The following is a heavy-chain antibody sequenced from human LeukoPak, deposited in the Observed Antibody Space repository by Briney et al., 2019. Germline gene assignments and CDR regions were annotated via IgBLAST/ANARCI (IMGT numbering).Heavy chain of an antibody. CDR2: ISGSGTST. CDR1: GFTFSNAW. J-gene: IGHJ4*02. V-gene: IGHV3-23*01. CDR3: AKVGGWEPNNDY. Sequence: GGSLRLSCAASGFTFSNAWMSWVRQAPGKGLEWVSTISGSGTSTYYADSMKGRFTISRDSSKNTLYLQMNSLRAEDTAVYYCAKVGGWEPNNDYWGQGTLVTVSS. D-gene: IGHD1-26*01.